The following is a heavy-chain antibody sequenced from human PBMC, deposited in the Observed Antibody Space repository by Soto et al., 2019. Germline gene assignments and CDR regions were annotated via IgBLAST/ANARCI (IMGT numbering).Heavy chain of an antibody. CDR1: GFTLSDHY. J-gene: IGHJ4*02. V-gene: IGHV3-72*01. Sequence: EVQLVESGGGLVQTGGCLRLSCAASGFTLSDHYMDWVRQAPGKGLEWVGRSRNKGNSYSTEYAASVKGRFTISRDDSKNSLYLQMNSLKTEDTAVYYCGSSWGDHRDFDYWGQGTLVNGSP. D-gene: IGHD2-21*02. CDR3: GSSWGDHRDFDY. CDR2: SRNKGNSYST.